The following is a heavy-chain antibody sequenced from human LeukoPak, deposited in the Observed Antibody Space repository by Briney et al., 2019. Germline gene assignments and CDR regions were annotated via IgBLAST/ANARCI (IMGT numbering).Heavy chain of an antibody. V-gene: IGHV3-23*01. J-gene: IGHJ4*02. CDR3: AKDPFGAPHFFDG. CDR1: GFTFSSYS. CDR2: ISGSGDDT. Sequence: GGSLRLSCVVSGFTFSSYSMTWVRQAPGKGLEWVSTISGSGDDTYYADSVKGRFTTSRDNSKNTLYLQMNNLRAEDTSIYYCAKDPFGAPHFFDGWGQGTLVTVSP. D-gene: IGHD3-16*01.